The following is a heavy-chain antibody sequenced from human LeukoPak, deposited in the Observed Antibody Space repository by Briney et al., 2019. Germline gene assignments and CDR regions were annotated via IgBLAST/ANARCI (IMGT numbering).Heavy chain of an antibody. D-gene: IGHD3-10*01. V-gene: IGHV4-39*01. CDR2: IYYSGST. CDR1: GGSISIRSHY. CDR3: ARRIDWDGSTFDY. Sequence: SETLSLTCTGSGGSISIRSHYWCWIRQPPGKGLEWLGSIYYSGSTSYNPSLKRRVTISVDTSKNQFSLKLSAVTAADTAVCYCARRIDWDGSTFDYWGQGALVTVSS. J-gene: IGHJ4*02.